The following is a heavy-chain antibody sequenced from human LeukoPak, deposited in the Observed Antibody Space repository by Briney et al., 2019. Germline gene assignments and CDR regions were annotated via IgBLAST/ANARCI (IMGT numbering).Heavy chain of an antibody. D-gene: IGHD4-23*01. J-gene: IGHJ6*02. V-gene: IGHV4-59*01. CDR2: IYYSGST. Sequence: SETLSLTCTVSGGSISSYYWSWIRQPPGKGLEWIGYIYYSGSTNYNPSLKSRVTISVDTSKNQFSLKLSSVTAADTAAYYCAGVSGNSRGYGMDVWGQGTTVTVSS. CDR1: GGSISSYY. CDR3: AGVSGNSRGYGMDV.